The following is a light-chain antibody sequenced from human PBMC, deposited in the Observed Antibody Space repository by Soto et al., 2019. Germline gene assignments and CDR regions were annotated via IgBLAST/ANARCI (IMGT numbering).Light chain of an antibody. J-gene: IGKJ1*01. V-gene: IGKV3-15*01. CDR3: QEYFQWPPGM. CDR1: QSVSVN. CDR2: GVS. Sequence: EIVMTQSPGTLSVSPGERATLSCRASQSVSVNLAWYQQKPGQAPRLLIYGVSTRATGIPARFSGSESGTEFTLTISSLQSEDFAVYYCQEYFQWPPGMFGPGTTV.